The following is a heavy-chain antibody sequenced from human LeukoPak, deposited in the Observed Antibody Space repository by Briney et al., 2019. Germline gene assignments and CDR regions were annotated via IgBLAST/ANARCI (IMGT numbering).Heavy chain of an antibody. CDR3: AIGSTSWYLDYFDN. V-gene: IGHV3-23*01. CDR1: EFSVGSNY. CDR2: ITGNGATT. D-gene: IGHD6-13*01. J-gene: IGHJ4*02. Sequence: GGSLRLSCAASEFSVGSNYMTWVRQAPGKGLEWVSGITGNGATTYYGDSVKGRFTVSRDNSKNTLYLQMSSLRAEDTAVYYCAIGSTSWYLDYFDNWGQGTLVTVSS.